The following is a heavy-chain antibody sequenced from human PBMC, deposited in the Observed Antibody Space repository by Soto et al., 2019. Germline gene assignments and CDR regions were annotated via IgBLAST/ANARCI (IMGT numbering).Heavy chain of an antibody. CDR2: ISYDGSNK. V-gene: IGHV3-30-3*01. CDR1: GFTFSSYA. J-gene: IGHJ6*02. CDR3: AEMQGMAV. Sequence: QVQLVESGGGVVQPGRSLRLSCAASGFTFSSYAMHWVRQAPGKGLEWVAVISYDGSNKYYADSVKGRFTISRDNSKNTLYLQMNRLRAEDTAVYYCAEMQGMAVWGQGTTVNVSS.